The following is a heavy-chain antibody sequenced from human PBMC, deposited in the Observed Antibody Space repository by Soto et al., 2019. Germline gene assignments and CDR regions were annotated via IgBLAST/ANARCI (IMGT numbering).Heavy chain of an antibody. J-gene: IGHJ6*02. CDR1: GYTFTSYY. D-gene: IGHD2-8*01. CDR3: ARDELMVYAIMRSSGMDV. Sequence: ASVKVSCKASGYTFTSYYMHWVRQAPGQGLEWMGIINPSGGSTSYAQKFQGRVTMTRDTSTSTVYMELSSLRSEDTAVYYCARDELMVYAIMRSSGMDVWGQGTTVTVYS. CDR2: INPSGGST. V-gene: IGHV1-46*01.